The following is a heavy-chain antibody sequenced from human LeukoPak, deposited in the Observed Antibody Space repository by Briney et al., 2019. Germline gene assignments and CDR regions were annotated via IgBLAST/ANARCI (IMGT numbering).Heavy chain of an antibody. V-gene: IGHV4-39*01. D-gene: IGHD3-16*01. CDR3: ARHGGGGEFRHERERRYFDF. CDR1: GGSISSSSSY. Sequence: PSETLSLTCTVSGGSISSSSSYWGWIRQPPGKGLDWIGSIYHSGNNYYNPSLKGRVIISVDTSRNLFFLKLRSVTAADTAVYFCARHGGGGEFRHERERRYFDFWGQGTLATVSS. CDR2: IYHSGNN. J-gene: IGHJ4*02.